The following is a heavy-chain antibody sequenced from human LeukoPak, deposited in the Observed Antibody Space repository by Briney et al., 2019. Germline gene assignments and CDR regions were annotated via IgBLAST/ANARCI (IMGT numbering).Heavy chain of an antibody. V-gene: IGHV3-7*01. Sequence: GGSLRLSCAASGFTFSPHRMSWVRQAPGKGLEWVANIKGDGSEKYYVDSVKGRFTISRDNARNSLYLQMNSLRAEDTAVYYCARELGGSYGAYLDSWGQGAPVTVSS. D-gene: IGHD4-17*01. CDR1: GFTFSPHR. CDR2: IKGDGSEK. CDR3: ARELGGSYGAYLDS. J-gene: IGHJ4*02.